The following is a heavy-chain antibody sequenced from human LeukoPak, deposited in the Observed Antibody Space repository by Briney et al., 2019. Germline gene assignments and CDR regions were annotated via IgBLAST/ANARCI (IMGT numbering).Heavy chain of an antibody. V-gene: IGHV1-24*01. CDR2: FDREDGET. D-gene: IGHD4-17*01. CDR3: ATPTVTRAGVYYFDY. CDR1: GYTLTELS. J-gene: IGHJ4*02. Sequence: ASVKVSCKVSGYTLTELSMHWVRQAPGKGLEWMGGFDREDGETIYAQKFQGRVTMTEDTSTDTAYMELSSLRSEDTAVYYCATPTVTRAGVYYFDYWGQGTLVTVSS.